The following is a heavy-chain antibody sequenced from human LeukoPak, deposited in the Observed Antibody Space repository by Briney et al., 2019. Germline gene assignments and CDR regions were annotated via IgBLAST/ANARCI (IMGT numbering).Heavy chain of an antibody. V-gene: IGHV4-38-2*02. CDR2: IYYSGST. J-gene: IGHJ4*02. Sequence: PSETLSLTCTVSGYSISSGYYWGWIRQPPGKGLEWIGSIYYSGSTYYNPSLKSRVTISVDTSKNQFSLKLSSVTAADTAVYYCARVEYSSSSWGQGTLVTVSS. CDR3: ARVEYSSSS. CDR1: GYSISSGYY. D-gene: IGHD6-6*01.